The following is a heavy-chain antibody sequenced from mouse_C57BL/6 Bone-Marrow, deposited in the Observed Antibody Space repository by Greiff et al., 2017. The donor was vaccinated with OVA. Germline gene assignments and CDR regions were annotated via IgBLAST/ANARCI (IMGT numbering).Heavy chain of an antibody. Sequence: ESGPGLVKPSQSLSLTCSVTGYFITSGYYWNWIRQFPGNKLEWMGYISYDGSNNYNPSLKNRISITRDTSKNQFFLKLNSVTTEDTATYYCARDWDGDDYWGQGTTLTVSS. CDR2: ISYDGSN. CDR3: ARDWDGDDY. J-gene: IGHJ2*01. CDR1: GYFITSGYY. D-gene: IGHD4-1*01. V-gene: IGHV3-6*01.